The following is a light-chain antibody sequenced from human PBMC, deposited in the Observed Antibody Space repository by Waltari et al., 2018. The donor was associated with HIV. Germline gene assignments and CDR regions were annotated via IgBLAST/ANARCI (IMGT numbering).Light chain of an antibody. Sequence: QTVLTHPPSASGTHGQRVTMSCSGGRHNIGRNFVYWYHHLPGTDPKLLISKTNQRPSGVPDLFAGSKSGSSASLAISGLRSEDEAVYYCASWDDILSSVIFGGGTKVTVL. CDR3: ASWDDILSSVI. CDR2: KTN. J-gene: IGLJ2*01. V-gene: IGLV1-47*01. CDR1: RHNIGRNF.